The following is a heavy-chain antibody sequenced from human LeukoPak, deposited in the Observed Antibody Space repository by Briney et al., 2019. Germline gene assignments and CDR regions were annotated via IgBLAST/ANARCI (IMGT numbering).Heavy chain of an antibody. CDR3: AAAANILTGYYSGMDV. CDR2: IVVGSGNT. V-gene: IGHV1-58*02. J-gene: IGHJ6*02. Sequence: SVKVTCKASGFTFTSSAMQWVRQARGQRLEWIGWIVVGSGNTNYAQKFQERVTITRDMSTSTAYMELSSLRSEDTAVYYCAAAANILTGYYSGMDVWGQGTTVTVSS. CDR1: GFTFTSSA. D-gene: IGHD3-9*01.